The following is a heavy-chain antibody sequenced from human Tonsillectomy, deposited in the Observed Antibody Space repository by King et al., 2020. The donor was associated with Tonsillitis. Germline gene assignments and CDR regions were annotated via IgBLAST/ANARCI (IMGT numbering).Heavy chain of an antibody. CDR3: RRGVVSWSPADVDY. CDR2: IYHSGST. CDR1: GGSISSSNW. V-gene: IGHV4-4*02. J-gene: IGHJ4*02. D-gene: IGHD3-3*01. Sequence: VQLQESGPGLVKPSGTLSLTCAVSGGSISSSNWWSWVRQPPGKGLEGMGEIYHSGSTNYNPSLKGRVTISVDKSKNQFSLKLSSVTAADTAVYYFRRGVVSWSPADVDYWGQGTLVTVSS.